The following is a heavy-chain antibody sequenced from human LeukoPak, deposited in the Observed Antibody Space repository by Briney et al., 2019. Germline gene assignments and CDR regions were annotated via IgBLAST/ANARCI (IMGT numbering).Heavy chain of an antibody. D-gene: IGHD4-23*01. V-gene: IGHV3-43*02. CDR1: GFTFDDYA. Sequence: PGGSLRLSCAASGFTFDDYAMHWVRQAPGKGLEWVSLISGDGGSTYYADSVKGRFTISRDNSKNSLYLQMNSLRAEDTAVYYCARDDYGGDSIENAFDVWGQGTLLTVSS. CDR3: ARDDYGGDSIENAFDV. CDR2: ISGDGGST. J-gene: IGHJ3*01.